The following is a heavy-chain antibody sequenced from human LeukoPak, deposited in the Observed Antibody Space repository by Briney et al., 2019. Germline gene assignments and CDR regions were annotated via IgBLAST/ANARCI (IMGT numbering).Heavy chain of an antibody. D-gene: IGHD6-19*01. CDR2: IYKDEAT. Sequence: GGSLRLSCAASGFSVSDNYMGWVRQAPGKGLEWVCIIYKDEATFYIGSVKGRFTISRDKSRNTRDLQMNSLGPEDTAVYFCAREVGHNSGWPSPFDFWGRGTLVSVSS. V-gene: IGHV3-66*02. CDR3: AREVGHNSGWPSPFDF. J-gene: IGHJ4*02. CDR1: GFSVSDNY.